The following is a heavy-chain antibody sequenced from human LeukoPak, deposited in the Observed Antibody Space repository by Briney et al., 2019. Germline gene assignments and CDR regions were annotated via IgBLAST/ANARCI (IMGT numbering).Heavy chain of an antibody. CDR2: ISYDGSNK. CDR3: ARDPILDYYYYYGMDV. J-gene: IGHJ6*02. CDR1: GFTFSSYA. Sequence: PGGSLRLSCAASGFTFSSYAMHWVRQAPGKGLEWVAVISYDGSNKYYADSVKGRFTISRDNAKNSLYLQMNSLRAEDTAVYYCARDPILDYYYYYGMDVWGQGTTVTVSS. V-gene: IGHV3-30-3*01.